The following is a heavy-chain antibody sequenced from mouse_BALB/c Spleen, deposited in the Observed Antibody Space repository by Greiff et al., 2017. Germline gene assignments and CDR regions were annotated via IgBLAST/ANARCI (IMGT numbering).Heavy chain of an antibody. CDR3: ARSGVVRYFDV. CDR2: IYPGDGDT. J-gene: IGHJ1*01. V-gene: IGHV1-80*01. Sequence: VKLMESGAELVRPGSSVKISCKASGYAFSSYWMNWVKQRPGQGLEWIGQIYPGDGDTNYNGKFKGKATLTADKSSSTAYMQLSSLTSEDSAVYFCARSGVVRYFDVWGAGTTVTVSS. D-gene: IGHD1-1*01. CDR1: GYAFSSYW.